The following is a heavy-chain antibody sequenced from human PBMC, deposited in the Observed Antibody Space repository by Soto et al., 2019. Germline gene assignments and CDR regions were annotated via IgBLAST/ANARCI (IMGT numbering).Heavy chain of an antibody. CDR3: ARDLRYAEGDYYYYGMDV. Sequence: GGSLRLSCAASGFTFSSYDMHWVRQATGKGLEWVSAIGTAGDTYYPGSVKGRFTISRENAKNSLYLQMNSLRAEDTAVYYCARDLRYAEGDYYYYGMDVWGQGTTVTVSS. J-gene: IGHJ6*02. V-gene: IGHV3-13*01. CDR2: IGTAGDT. CDR1: GFTFSSYD. D-gene: IGHD3-9*01.